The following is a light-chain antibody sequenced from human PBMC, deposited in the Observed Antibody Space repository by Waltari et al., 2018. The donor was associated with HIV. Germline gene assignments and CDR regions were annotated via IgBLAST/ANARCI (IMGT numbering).Light chain of an antibody. Sequence: DIQLTQSPSFLSASVGDRVTITCRASQGISRYLAWYQQKPGKAPKLLIYSASTLQSGVPSRFSGRASGTEFTLTISSLQPEDFATYYCQQLNSYPVPFTFGPGTKVDIK. J-gene: IGKJ3*01. CDR1: QGISRY. CDR3: QQLNSYPVPFT. V-gene: IGKV1-9*01. CDR2: SAS.